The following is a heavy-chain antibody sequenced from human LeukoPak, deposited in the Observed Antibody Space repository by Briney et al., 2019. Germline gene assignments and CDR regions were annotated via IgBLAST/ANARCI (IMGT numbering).Heavy chain of an antibody. V-gene: IGHV3-33*01. CDR1: GFTFSSYG. D-gene: IGHD3-3*01. CDR2: IWYDGSNK. Sequence: GGSLRLSCAASGFTFSSYGMRWVRQAPGKGLEWVAVIWYDGSNKYYADSVKGRFTISRDNSKNTLYLQMNSLRAEDTAVYYCAREGRDDFWSGYPYYMDVWGKGTTVTVSS. CDR3: AREGRDDFWSGYPYYMDV. J-gene: IGHJ6*03.